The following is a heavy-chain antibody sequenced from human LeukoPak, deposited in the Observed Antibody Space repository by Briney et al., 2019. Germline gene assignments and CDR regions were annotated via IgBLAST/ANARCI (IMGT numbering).Heavy chain of an antibody. D-gene: IGHD6-13*01. J-gene: IGHJ4*02. V-gene: IGHV3-7*04. CDR1: GFTFRNYW. CDR3: ARGGAQQLEY. CDR2: TNQDGGEK. Sequence: GGSLRLSCAASGFTFRNYWMTWVRQAPGKGLEWVANTNQDGGEKYYVDSVKGRFTISRDNAEDSLYLQMNSLRAEDTAVYYCARGGAQQLEYWGQGTLVTVSS.